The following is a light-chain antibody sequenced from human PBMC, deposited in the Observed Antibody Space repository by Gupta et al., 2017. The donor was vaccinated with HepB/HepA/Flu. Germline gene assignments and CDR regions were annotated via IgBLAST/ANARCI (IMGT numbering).Light chain of an antibody. CDR1: SSNIEATYA. J-gene: IGLJ3*02. Sequence: QSALTQPPSVSGAPGQRVTIFCTGSSSNIEATYAVHWYQQLPGTAPKLLIYANNNRPSGVPERFSASKSGTSASLAIIGLQTEDEADYYCQSFDKSLNSWVFGGGTKLTVL. CDR3: QSFDKSLNSWV. CDR2: ANN. V-gene: IGLV1-40*01.